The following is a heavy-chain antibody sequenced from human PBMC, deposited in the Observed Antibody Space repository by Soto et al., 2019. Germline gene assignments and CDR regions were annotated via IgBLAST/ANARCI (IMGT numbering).Heavy chain of an antibody. D-gene: IGHD4-17*01. CDR1: GFTVSDNY. Sequence: EVQLVESGGGLVRPGGSLRLSCAVSGFTVSDNYVSWARQAPGKGLEWVSIMYSGGSTYQADSVKGRFTISRDSSSNTVYLQMNSLSAEDTAVYYCARLYFGVASWGQGTLVTVSS. J-gene: IGHJ5*02. CDR2: MYSGGST. V-gene: IGHV3-66*04. CDR3: ARLYFGVAS.